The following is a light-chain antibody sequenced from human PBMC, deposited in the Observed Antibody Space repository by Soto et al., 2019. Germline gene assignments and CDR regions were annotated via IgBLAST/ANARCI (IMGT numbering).Light chain of an antibody. CDR1: QSVSSN. CDR3: QQRSNSPPIT. CDR2: AAS. V-gene: IGKV3-11*01. J-gene: IGKJ5*01. Sequence: IGMTQSPATLTVSAGERATLSCRASQSVSSNLACYQQQPGQAPRLLIHAASNRATGIPARFSGSGSGTDFILTISSLEPEDFAVYYCQQRSNSPPITFGQGTRLEIK.